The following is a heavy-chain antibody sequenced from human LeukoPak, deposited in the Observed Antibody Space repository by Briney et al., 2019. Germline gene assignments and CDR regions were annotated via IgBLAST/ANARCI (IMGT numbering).Heavy chain of an antibody. V-gene: IGHV4-59*01. CDR2: IYYSGST. J-gene: IGHJ6*02. CDR1: GGSISTYY. Sequence: SETLSLTCSVSGGSISTYYWSWIRQPPGKGLEWIGYIYYSGSTNYNPSLKSRVTISVDTSKNQFSLKLTSVTAADTAVYYCARAQLNLLVDFGMDVWGQGTTVTISS. D-gene: IGHD1-1*01. CDR3: ARAQLNLLVDFGMDV.